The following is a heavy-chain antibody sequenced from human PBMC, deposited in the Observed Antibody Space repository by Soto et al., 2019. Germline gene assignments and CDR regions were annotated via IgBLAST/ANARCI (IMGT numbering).Heavy chain of an antibody. CDR1: GGTFSSYA. CDR3: ARAAVTIFGVVIPNKDWFDP. D-gene: IGHD3-3*01. Sequence: ASVKVSCKASGGTFSSYAISWVRQAPGQGLEWMGGIIPIFGTANYAQKFQGRVTITADESTSTAYMELSSLRSEDTAVYYCARAAVTIFGVVIPNKDWFDPWGQGTLVTVSS. J-gene: IGHJ5*02. CDR2: IIPIFGTA. V-gene: IGHV1-69*13.